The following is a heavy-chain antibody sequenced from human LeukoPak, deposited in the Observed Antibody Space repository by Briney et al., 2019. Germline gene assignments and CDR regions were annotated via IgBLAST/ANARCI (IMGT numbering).Heavy chain of an antibody. CDR1: GFTFTSSA. CDR2: IVVGSGNT. D-gene: IGHD6-6*01. CDR3: ARVEYSSSPRGGDAFDI. Sequence: SVKVSCKASGFTFTSSAVQWVRQARGQRLEWIGWIVVGSGNTNYAQKFQERVTITRAMSTSTAYMELSSLRSEDTAVYYCARVEYSSSPRGGDAFDIWGQGTMVTVSS. J-gene: IGHJ3*02. V-gene: IGHV1-58*01.